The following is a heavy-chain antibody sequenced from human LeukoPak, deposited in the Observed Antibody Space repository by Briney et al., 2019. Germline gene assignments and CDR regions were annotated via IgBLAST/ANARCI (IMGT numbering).Heavy chain of an antibody. CDR1: GGSISSGDYY. J-gene: IGHJ4*02. CDR2: IYYSGST. D-gene: IGHD3-9*01. CDR3: ARGYYDILTGYYTGYFDY. V-gene: IGHV4-30-4*08. Sequence: SETLSLTCTVPGGSISSGDYYWSWIRQPPGKGLEWIGYIYYSGSTYYNPSLKSRVTISVDTSKNQFSLKLSSVTAADTAVYYCARGYYDILTGYYTGYFDYWGQGTLVTVSS.